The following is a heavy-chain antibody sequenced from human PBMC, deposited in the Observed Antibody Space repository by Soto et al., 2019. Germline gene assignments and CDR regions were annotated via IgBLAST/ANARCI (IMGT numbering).Heavy chain of an antibody. CDR3: ARERRLSSGWYLKGGGYNWFDP. D-gene: IGHD6-19*01. J-gene: IGHJ5*02. CDR1: GGSISSAAYY. V-gene: IGHV4-61*08. Sequence: SETLSLTCTVSGGSISSAAYYWSWIRQPPGKGLEWIGYIYYSGSTNYNPSLKSRVTISVDTSKNQFSLKLSSVTAADTAVYYCARERRLSSGWYLKGGGYNWFDPWGQGTLVTVSS. CDR2: IYYSGST.